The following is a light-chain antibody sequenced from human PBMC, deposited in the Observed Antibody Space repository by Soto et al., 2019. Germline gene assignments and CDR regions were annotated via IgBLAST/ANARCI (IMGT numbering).Light chain of an antibody. V-gene: IGKV3D-7*01. CDR1: QSVSSSY. CDR3: QQDYNLPGT. Sequence: PGERVTPSCRASQSVSSSYLTWYQQKPGQAPRLLIYGASTRATGIPARFSGSGSGTDFTLTISSLQPEDFAVYYCQQDYNLPGTFGQGTKVDIK. CDR2: GAS. J-gene: IGKJ1*01.